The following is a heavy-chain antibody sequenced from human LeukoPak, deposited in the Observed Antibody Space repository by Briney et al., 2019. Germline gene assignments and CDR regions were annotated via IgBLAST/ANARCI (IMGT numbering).Heavy chain of an antibody. CDR1: GFTFSSYS. CDR2: ISSSGSYI. J-gene: IGHJ4*02. Sequence: GGSLRLSCAASGFTFSSYSMNWVRQAPGKGLEWVSSISSSGSYIYYADSVKGRFTISRDNAKNSLYLQMNSLRAEDTAVYYCASLPSVSVTSYYWGQGTLVTVSS. D-gene: IGHD4-17*01. CDR3: ASLPSVSVTSYY. V-gene: IGHV3-21*01.